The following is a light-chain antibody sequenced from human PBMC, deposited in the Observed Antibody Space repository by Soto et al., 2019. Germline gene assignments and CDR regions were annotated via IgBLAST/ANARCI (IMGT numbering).Light chain of an antibody. CDR3: QQSYNLPRT. V-gene: IGKV1-39*01. CDR2: GAS. Sequence: DIQMTQSPSSLSASSGDRVTITCRASQNIGKYLIWCQQKPGRPPKVLVYGASNLQSGVSSRFSGDGFGTEFSLTINSLRPEDFATYYCQQSYNLPRTFGQGTTLETK. CDR1: QNIGKY. J-gene: IGKJ2*01.